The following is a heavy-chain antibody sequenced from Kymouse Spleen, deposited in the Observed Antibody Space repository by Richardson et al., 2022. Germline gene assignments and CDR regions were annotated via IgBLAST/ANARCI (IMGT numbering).Heavy chain of an antibody. CDR1: GFTFSSYG. D-gene: IGHD3-3*01. CDR3: ARGGTIYWFDP. V-gene: IGHV3-33*01. CDR2: IWYDGSNK. J-gene: IGHJ5*02. Sequence: QVQLVESGGGVVQPGRSLRLSCAASGFTFSSYGMHWVRQAPGKGLEWVAVIWYDGSNKYYADSVKGRFTISRDNSKNTLYLQMNSLRAEDTAVYYCARGGTIYWFDPWGQGTLVTVSS.